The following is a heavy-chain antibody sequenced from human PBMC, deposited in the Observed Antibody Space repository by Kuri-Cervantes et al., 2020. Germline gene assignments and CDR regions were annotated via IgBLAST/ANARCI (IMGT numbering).Heavy chain of an antibody. Sequence: SCTVSCVSISSGGYYWSWLRQHPGKGLEWIGYIYYSGSTYYNPTLKSRVTISVHMSKNQFSLKLCPVTSSDTAVYYCATTDYGDYDYWGQGTLVTVSS. V-gene: IGHV4-31*02. D-gene: IGHD4-17*01. CDR2: IYYSGST. CDR1: CVSISSGGYY. J-gene: IGHJ4*02. CDR3: ATTDYGDYDY.